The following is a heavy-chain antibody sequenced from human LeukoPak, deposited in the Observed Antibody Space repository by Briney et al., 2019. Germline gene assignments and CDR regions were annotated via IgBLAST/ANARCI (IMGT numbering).Heavy chain of an antibody. CDR1: GFTFSSYW. D-gene: IGHD2-21*01. V-gene: IGHV3-7*04. Sequence: GGSLRLSCAASGFTFSSYWMSWVRQVPGKGLEWVAQINEDGSEKHYGDSVRGRFTISRDNAKNSLYLQMYSLGADDMGVYFCARDTIATVFDYWGQGALVTASS. CDR2: INEDGSEK. CDR3: ARDTIATVFDY. J-gene: IGHJ4*02.